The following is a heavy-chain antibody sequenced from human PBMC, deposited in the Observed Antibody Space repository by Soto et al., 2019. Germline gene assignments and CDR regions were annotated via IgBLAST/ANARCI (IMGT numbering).Heavy chain of an antibody. V-gene: IGHV3-23*01. D-gene: IGHD2-2*01. CDR1: GLTFGSRA. Sequence: EVQLLESGGDLIQPGGSLRLSCVASGLTFGSRAMSWVRQSPGEGLEWVSTITDTGGDAKYADSVRGRFAISRDNSKNTVYLQMNSLRAEDTAVYYCARAGGYCSSTSCYYFDYWGQGTLVTVSS. J-gene: IGHJ4*02. CDR2: ITDTGGDA. CDR3: ARAGGYCSSTSCYYFDY.